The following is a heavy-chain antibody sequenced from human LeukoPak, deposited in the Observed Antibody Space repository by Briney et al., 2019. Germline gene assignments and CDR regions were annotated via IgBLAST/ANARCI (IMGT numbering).Heavy chain of an antibody. D-gene: IGHD2-2*02. CDR3: ARIWHCSSTSCYKEAQAYYFDY. CDR2: IKQDGSEK. CDR1: GFTFSSYW. Sequence: GGSLRLSGAASGFTFSSYWMSWVRQAPGKGLEWGANIKQDGSEKYYVDSVKGRFTISRDNAKNSLYLQMNSLRAEDTAVYYCARIWHCSSTSCYKEAQAYYFDYWGQGTLVTVSS. J-gene: IGHJ4*02. V-gene: IGHV3-7*01.